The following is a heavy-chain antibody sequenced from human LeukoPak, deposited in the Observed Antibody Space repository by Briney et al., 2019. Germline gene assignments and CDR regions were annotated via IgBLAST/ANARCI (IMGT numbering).Heavy chain of an antibody. CDR3: ARSVEGYCRGGSCYSYSYYMDV. V-gene: IGHV4-61*01. CDR1: GGSISSGSYY. D-gene: IGHD2-15*01. CDR2: IYYSGST. J-gene: IGHJ6*03. Sequence: SETLSLTCTVSGGSISSGSYYWSWIRQPPGNGLEWIGYIYYSGSTNYNPSLKSRVTISVDTSKNQFSLKLSSVTAADTAVYYCARSVEGYCRGGSCYSYSYYMDVWGKGTTVTVSS.